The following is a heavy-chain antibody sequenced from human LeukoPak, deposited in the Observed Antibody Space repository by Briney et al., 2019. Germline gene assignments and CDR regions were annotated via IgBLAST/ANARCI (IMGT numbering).Heavy chain of an antibody. CDR1: GDSLTGYY. J-gene: IGHJ4*02. CDR2: INHSGST. CDR3: ARVGVPAAMDY. V-gene: IGHV4-34*01. Sequence: SSETLSLTCTVSGDSLTGYYWSWIRQPPGKGLEWIGEINHSGSTNYNPSLKSRVTISVDTSKNQFSLKLSSVTAADTAVYYCARVGVPAAMDYWGQGTLVTVSS. D-gene: IGHD2-2*01.